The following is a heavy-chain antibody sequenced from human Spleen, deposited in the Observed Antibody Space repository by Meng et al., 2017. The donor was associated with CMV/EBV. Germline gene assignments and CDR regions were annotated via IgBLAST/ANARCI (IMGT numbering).Heavy chain of an antibody. CDR1: GFTFSSYA. CDR3: ARDLEGLHWFDP. J-gene: IGHJ5*02. CDR2: ISGRGDST. Sequence: GESLKISCAASGFTFSSYAMTWVRQAPGKGLEWVSSISGRGDSTYYSDSVKGRFSISRDSPKNTLYLQMNSLRAEDTAVYYCARDLEGLHWFDPWGQGTLVTVSS. V-gene: IGHV3-23*01.